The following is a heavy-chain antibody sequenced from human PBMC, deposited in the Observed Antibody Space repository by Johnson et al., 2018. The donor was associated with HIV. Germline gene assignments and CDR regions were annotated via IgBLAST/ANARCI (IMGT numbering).Heavy chain of an antibody. CDR2: IKCDGSEK. CDR1: RFTFSSYW. J-gene: IGHJ3*02. CDR3: AKAIAARPSGAFDI. V-gene: IGHV3-7*03. Sequence: EQLVESGGGVVRPGGSLRLSCAASRFTFSSYWMNWVRQAPGKGLEWVADIKCDGSEKYCVDSVKGRFTISRDNAKNSLYLQMNSLRAEDTALYYCAKAIAARPSGAFDIWGQGTMVTVSS. D-gene: IGHD6-6*01.